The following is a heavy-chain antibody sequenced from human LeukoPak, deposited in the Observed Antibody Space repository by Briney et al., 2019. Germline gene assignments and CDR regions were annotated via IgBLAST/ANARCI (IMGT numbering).Heavy chain of an antibody. J-gene: IGHJ4*02. CDR2: ISHTSTII. Sequence: GGALRLSCAASAFTFSRYSMNWVRQAPGKGLEWVSCISHTSTIIYYADSVKGRFTISRDNAKNSVYLQMSSLRDEDTAVYYCVRDRDWSFDYWGQGTLVTVSS. D-gene: IGHD2-21*02. CDR3: VRDRDWSFDY. CDR1: AFTFSRYS. V-gene: IGHV3-48*02.